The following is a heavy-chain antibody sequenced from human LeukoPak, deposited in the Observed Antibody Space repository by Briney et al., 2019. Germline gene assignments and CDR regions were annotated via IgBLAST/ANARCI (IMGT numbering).Heavy chain of an antibody. CDR3: ARETWYNWNSIRGFDP. CDR2: IYYSGST. D-gene: IGHD1-7*01. CDR1: GGSFSGYY. V-gene: IGHV4-59*01. J-gene: IGHJ5*02. Sequence: SETLSLTCAVYGGSFSGYYWSWIRQPPGKGLEWIGYIYYSGSTNYNPSLKSRVTISVDTSKNQFSLKLSSVTAADTAVYYCARETWYNWNSIRGFDPWGQGTLVTVSS.